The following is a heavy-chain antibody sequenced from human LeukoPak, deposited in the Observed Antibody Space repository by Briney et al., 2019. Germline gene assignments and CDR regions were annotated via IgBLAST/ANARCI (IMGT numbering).Heavy chain of an antibody. CDR1: GLTVSSNY. V-gene: IGHV3-53*01. D-gene: IGHD6-19*01. Sequence: PGGSLRLSCAASGLTVSSNYMSWVRQAPGKGLEWVSLIYSGGTTYYAESVKGRFTISRDNSKNTLYLQMNSLKTEDTALYYCAKYSSVWSQDYWGQGTLVTVSS. CDR2: IYSGGTT. J-gene: IGHJ4*02. CDR3: AKYSSVWSQDY.